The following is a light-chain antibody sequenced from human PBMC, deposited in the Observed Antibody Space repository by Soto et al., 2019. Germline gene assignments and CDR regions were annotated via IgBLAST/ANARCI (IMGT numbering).Light chain of an antibody. CDR1: QSVSSN. CDR3: QQRHMWPIT. CDR2: DAY. V-gene: IGKV3-11*01. J-gene: IGKJ5*01. Sequence: IVMTQSPATLYVSPGDRATLSCRASQSVSSNLAWYQQKPGQAPRLLIYDAYNRATGIPPRFSGSGSGTEFTLTISSLEPEDSAVYYCQQRHMWPITFGQGTRLEIK.